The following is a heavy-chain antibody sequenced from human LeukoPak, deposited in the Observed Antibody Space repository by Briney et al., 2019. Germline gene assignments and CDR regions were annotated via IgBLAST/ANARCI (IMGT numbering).Heavy chain of an antibody. CDR2: ITDIGDRA. D-gene: IGHD7-27*01. CDR1: GFTFNIFS. Sequence: GGSLRLSCEASGFTFNIFSMNWVRQAPGKGLEWVSTITDIGDRAFYIDSVRGRFTISRDDSKNTLYLQMNSLRAEDTAVYYCTKDQDFRLGSMDHWGQGTLVTVSS. CDR3: TKDQDFRLGSMDH. V-gene: IGHV3-23*01. J-gene: IGHJ4*02.